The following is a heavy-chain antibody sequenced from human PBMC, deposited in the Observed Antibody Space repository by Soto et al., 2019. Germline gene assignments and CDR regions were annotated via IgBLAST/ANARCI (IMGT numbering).Heavy chain of an antibody. D-gene: IGHD2-2*01. CDR1: GYTFTSYA. Sequence: GASLQVSCKASGYTFTSYAMHWVRQAPGQRLEWMGWINAGNGNTKYSQKFQGRVTITRDTSASTAYMELSSLRSEDTAVYYCARGGIVVVPAAMYDDWFDPWGQGTLVTVTS. CDR3: ARGGIVVVPAAMYDDWFDP. V-gene: IGHV1-3*01. J-gene: IGHJ5*02. CDR2: INAGNGNT.